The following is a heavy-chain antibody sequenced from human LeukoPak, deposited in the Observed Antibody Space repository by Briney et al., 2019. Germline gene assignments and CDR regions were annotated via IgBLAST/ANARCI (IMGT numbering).Heavy chain of an antibody. Sequence: GGSLRLSCAASGFTFSSYSMNWVRQAPGKGLEWVSSISSSSSYIYYADSVKGRFTISRDNARSSLYLQMNSLRAEDTAVYYCARDSIAARPVDYWGQGTLVTVSS. CDR3: ARDSIAARPVDY. J-gene: IGHJ4*02. D-gene: IGHD6-6*01. CDR2: ISSSSSYI. V-gene: IGHV3-21*01. CDR1: GFTFSSYS.